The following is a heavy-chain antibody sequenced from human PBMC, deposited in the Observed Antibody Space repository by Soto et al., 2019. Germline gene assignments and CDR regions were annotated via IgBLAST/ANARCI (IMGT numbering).Heavy chain of an antibody. CDR3: ARDQLEGNWFDP. CDR1: GGSISSGGYS. D-gene: IGHD1-1*01. J-gene: IGHJ5*02. CDR2: IYHSGST. Sequence: QLQLQESGSGLVRPSQTLSLTCAVSGGSISSGGYSWNWIRQPPGKGLEWIGYIYHSGSTLYNPSLTSRVTITVXXSKNQSSLKLSSVTAADTAVSYCARDQLEGNWFDPWGQGTLVTVSS. V-gene: IGHV4-30-2*01.